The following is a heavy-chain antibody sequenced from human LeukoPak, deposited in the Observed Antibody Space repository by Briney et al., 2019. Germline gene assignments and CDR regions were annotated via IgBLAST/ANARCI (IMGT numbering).Heavy chain of an antibody. Sequence: SETLSLTCVVSAYSVSSDYYWGWIRQSPGKGLEWIATIFHSGSTYYNPSLESRITISVDTSNNQFSLKLRSVNASDTAVYYCARHSQWGVIPWTFDIWGQGTRVTVSS. V-gene: IGHV4-38-2*01. J-gene: IGHJ3*02. CDR1: AYSVSSDYY. D-gene: IGHD3-16*02. CDR3: ARHSQWGVIPWTFDI. CDR2: IFHSGST.